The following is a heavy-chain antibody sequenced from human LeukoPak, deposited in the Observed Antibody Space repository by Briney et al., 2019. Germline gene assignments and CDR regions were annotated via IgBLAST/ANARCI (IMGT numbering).Heavy chain of an antibody. D-gene: IGHD6-19*01. J-gene: IGHJ4*02. CDR3: ARVYSSGWYTFQDY. CDR2: IDGSSSII. CDR1: EFTFSTHS. V-gene: IGHV3-48*01. Sequence: GGSLRLSCAGSEFTFSTHSMTWVRQAPGKGLEWVSYIDGSSSIINYADSVKGRFTISRDNAKNSLYLQMNSLRAEDTAVYYCARVYSSGWYTFQDYWGQGTLVTVSS.